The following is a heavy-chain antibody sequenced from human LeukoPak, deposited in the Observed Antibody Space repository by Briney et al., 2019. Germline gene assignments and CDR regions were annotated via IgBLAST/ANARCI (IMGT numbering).Heavy chain of an antibody. J-gene: IGHJ4*02. CDR3: ARYVRNSGTFHLDY. Sequence: SETLSLTCTVSGVSISSGYWSWIRQPPGKGLGWIGYIYYSGSTNYNPSLENRVSMSLDTSKTQFSLNLRSVTAADTAVYYCARYVRNSGTFHLDYWGQGTLVTVSS. V-gene: IGHV4-59*01. CDR1: GVSISSGY. D-gene: IGHD1-14*01. CDR2: IYYSGST.